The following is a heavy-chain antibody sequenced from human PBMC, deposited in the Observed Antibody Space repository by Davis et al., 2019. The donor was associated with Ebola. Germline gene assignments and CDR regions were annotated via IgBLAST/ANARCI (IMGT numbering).Heavy chain of an antibody. J-gene: IGHJ4*02. CDR3: ARRTTVTTDFDY. V-gene: IGHV5-51*01. D-gene: IGHD4-17*01. CDR2: IYPGDSDT. Sequence: PGGSLRLSCKGSGYSFTRYWIGWVRQMPGKGLEWMGIIYPGDSDTRYSPSFQGQVTISADRSISTAYLQWSSLKASDTAMYYCARRTTVTTDFDYWGQGTLVTVSS. CDR1: GYSFTRYW.